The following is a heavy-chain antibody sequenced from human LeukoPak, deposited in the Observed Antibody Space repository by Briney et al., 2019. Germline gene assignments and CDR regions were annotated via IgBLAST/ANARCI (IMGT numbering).Heavy chain of an antibody. D-gene: IGHD2-15*01. Sequence: SETLSLTCTVSGGSISSYYWSWIRQPPGKGLEWVAYIYYSGSTNYKPSLKSRVTISADTSTNQFSLKLNSVTVADTAVYYCARGTGFCSGGSCYFDYWGQGTLVTVSS. J-gene: IGHJ4*02. V-gene: IGHV4-59*01. CDR1: GGSISSYY. CDR3: ARGTGFCSGGSCYFDY. CDR2: IYYSGST.